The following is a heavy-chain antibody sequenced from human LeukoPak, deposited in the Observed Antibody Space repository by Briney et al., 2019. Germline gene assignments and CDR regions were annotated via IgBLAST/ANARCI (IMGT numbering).Heavy chain of an antibody. CDR2: IYYSGST. J-gene: IGHJ3*02. D-gene: IGHD2-2*01. CDR1: GGSISSGDYY. Sequence: PSQTLSLTCTVSGGSISSGDYYWSWIRQPPGKGLEWIGYIYYSGSTYYNPSLKSRVTISVDTSKNQFSLKLSSVTAADTAVYYCASTSAKSDTPLAFDIWGQGTMVTVSS. CDR3: ASTSAKSDTPLAFDI. V-gene: IGHV4-30-4*08.